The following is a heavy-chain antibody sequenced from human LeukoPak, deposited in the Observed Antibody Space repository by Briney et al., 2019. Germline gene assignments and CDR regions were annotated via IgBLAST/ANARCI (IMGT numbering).Heavy chain of an antibody. V-gene: IGHV3-21*01. CDR1: GFTFSSYA. J-gene: IGHJ4*02. D-gene: IGHD2-15*01. CDR3: AREYCSGGSCYSFGDYFDY. CDR2: ISSSNSYI. Sequence: PGGSLRLSCAASGFTFSSYALSWVRQAPGKGLDWVSSISSSNSYIYYADSVKGRFTISRDNAKNSLYLQMNSLRAEDTAVYYCAREYCSGGSCYSFGDYFDYWGQGTLVTVSS.